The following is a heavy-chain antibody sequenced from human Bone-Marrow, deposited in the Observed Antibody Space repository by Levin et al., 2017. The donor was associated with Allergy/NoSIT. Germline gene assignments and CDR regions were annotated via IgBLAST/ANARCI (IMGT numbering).Heavy chain of an antibody. Sequence: PGGSLRLSCAAAGFTVSNNYMAWVRQAPGKGPEWISVIYKSGTTYYKASVGGRFTISRDNSKNTVYLEMIRLRAEDTGVYYCMRGVYDSSGYPFNWFDPRGQGTLVTVSS. V-gene: IGHV3-53*01. D-gene: IGHD3-22*01. CDR1: GFTVSNNY. J-gene: IGHJ5*02. CDR3: MRGVYDSSGYPFNWFDP. CDR2: IYKSGTT.